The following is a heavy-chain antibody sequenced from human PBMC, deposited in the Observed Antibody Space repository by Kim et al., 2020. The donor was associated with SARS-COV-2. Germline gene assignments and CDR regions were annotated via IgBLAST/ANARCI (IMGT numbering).Heavy chain of an antibody. V-gene: IGHV4-39*01. CDR3: VSFGNYYFYNMDV. D-gene: IGHD3-10*01. J-gene: IGHJ6*02. Sequence: YNPSLKRRVTISVDTSKNQFSLKVTSVTAADTAVYYCVSFGNYYFYNMDVWGQGTTVTVSS.